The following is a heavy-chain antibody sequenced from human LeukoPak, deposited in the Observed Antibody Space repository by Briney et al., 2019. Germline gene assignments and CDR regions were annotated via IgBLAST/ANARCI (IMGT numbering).Heavy chain of an antibody. D-gene: IGHD1-1*01. CDR2: SKNKGQSFLT. Sequence: PGASLRLSCAASGFIFSDHYMDWVRQAPGKGLEWVARSKNKGQSFLTEYAASVKGRFIILRDDSRNSVFLQMNSLKTEDTAVYYCARVVPGNVHFDYWGQGTLVTVSS. J-gene: IGHJ4*02. CDR1: GFIFSDHY. CDR3: ARVVPGNVHFDY. V-gene: IGHV3-72*01.